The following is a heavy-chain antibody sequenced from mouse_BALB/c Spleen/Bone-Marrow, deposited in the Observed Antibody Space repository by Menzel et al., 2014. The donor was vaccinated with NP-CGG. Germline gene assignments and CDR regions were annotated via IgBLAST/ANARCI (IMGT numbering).Heavy chain of an antibody. CDR3: ARWLLQYCEG. Sequence: ELVKPGASVKLSCKSSGYTFTSYWMHWVKQRPGQGPEWIGEIIPSNGRTNYNEKFKSKATLTVDKSSNTAYMQRSSRTAEDSAVYYCARWLLQYCEGWGAGTTGTVSS. CDR1: GYTFTSYW. CDR2: IIPSNGRT. J-gene: IGHJ1*01. V-gene: IGHV1S81*02. D-gene: IGHD2-3*01.